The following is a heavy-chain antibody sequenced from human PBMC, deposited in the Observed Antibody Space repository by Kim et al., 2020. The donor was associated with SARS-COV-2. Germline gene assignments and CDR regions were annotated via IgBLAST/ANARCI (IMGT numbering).Heavy chain of an antibody. D-gene: IGHD3-3*01. CDR1: GGSISSSSYY. V-gene: IGHV4-39*01. CDR3: ARSFRFLEWLAYYFDY. J-gene: IGHJ4*02. Sequence: SETLSLTCTVSGGSISSSSYYWGWIRQPPGKGLEWIGSIYYSGSTYYNPSLKSRVTISVDTSKNQFSLKLSSVTAADTAVYYCARSFRFLEWLAYYFDYWGQGTLVTVSS. CDR2: IYYSGST.